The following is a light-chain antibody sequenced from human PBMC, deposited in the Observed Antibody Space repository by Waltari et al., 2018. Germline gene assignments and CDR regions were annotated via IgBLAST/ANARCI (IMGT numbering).Light chain of an antibody. J-gene: IGKJ1*01. CDR1: QNINDW. V-gene: IGKV1-5*03. Sequence: DIQMTQSPSPVPASGGDRVTHTCRASQNINDWLAWYQQKPGKAPKLLIHRASTLDSGAPSRFSGSGCGTEFTLTINSLQPDDFSTYYCLQYDLHPWTFGQGTQVQIK. CDR2: RAS. CDR3: LQYDLHPWT.